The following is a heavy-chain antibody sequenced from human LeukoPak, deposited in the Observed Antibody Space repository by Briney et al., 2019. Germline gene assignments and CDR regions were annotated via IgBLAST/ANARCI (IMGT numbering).Heavy chain of an antibody. D-gene: IGHD3-3*01. V-gene: IGHV1-8*03. CDR2: MNPNSGNT. Sequence: GASVKVSCKASGYTFTSYDINWVRQATGQGLEWMGWMNPNSGNTGYAQKFQGRVTITRNTSISTAYMELSSLRSEDTAVYYCALTPTYYDFWSGSNLYYFDYWGQGTLVTVSS. CDR1: GYTFTSYD. J-gene: IGHJ4*02. CDR3: ALTPTYYDFWSGSNLYYFDY.